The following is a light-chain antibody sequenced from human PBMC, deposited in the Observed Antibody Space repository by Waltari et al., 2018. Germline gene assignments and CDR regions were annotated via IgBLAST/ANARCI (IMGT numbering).Light chain of an antibody. V-gene: IGKV1-5*03. CDR2: KAS. CDR3: QQYNSYSSYT. Sequence: DIQMTQSPSPLSASVGARVTITCRASQSISSWLAWYQQKPGKAPKLLIYKASSLESGVPSRFSGSGSGTEFTLTISSLQPDDFATYYCQQYNSYSSYTFGQGTKLEI. CDR1: QSISSW. J-gene: IGKJ2*01.